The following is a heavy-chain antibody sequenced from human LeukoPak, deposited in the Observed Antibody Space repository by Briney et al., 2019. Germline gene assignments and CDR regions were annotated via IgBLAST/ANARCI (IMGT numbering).Heavy chain of an antibody. Sequence: SETLSLTCTVSGGSISSSSYCWGWIRQPPGKGLEWIGSIYYSGSTYYNPSLKSRVTISVDTSKNQFSLKLSSVTAADTAVYYCANAVTTDYSNYGGAFDYWGQGTLVTVSS. CDR2: IYYSGST. J-gene: IGHJ4*02. V-gene: IGHV4-39*01. CDR3: ANAVTTDYSNYGGAFDY. D-gene: IGHD4-11*01. CDR1: GGSISSSSYC.